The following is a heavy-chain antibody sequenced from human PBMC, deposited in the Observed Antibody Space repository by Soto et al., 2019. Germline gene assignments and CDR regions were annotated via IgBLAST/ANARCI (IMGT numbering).Heavy chain of an antibody. J-gene: IGHJ4*02. D-gene: IGHD4-17*01. CDR3: ARVGYGDFGGRPVFDY. Sequence: QVQLQESGPGLVKPSQTLSLTCTVSGGSISSGGYYWSWIRQHPGKGLEWIGYIYYSGSTYYNPSLKSRVTISADTSKNQFSLKLSSVTAADTAVYYCARVGYGDFGGRPVFDYWGQGTLVTVSS. V-gene: IGHV4-31*03. CDR1: GGSISSGGYY. CDR2: IYYSGST.